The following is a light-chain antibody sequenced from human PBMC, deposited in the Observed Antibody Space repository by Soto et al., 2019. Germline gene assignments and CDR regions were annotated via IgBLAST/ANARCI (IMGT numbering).Light chain of an antibody. CDR2: SNY. V-gene: IGLV1-44*01. Sequence: QLVLAQPPSASGTPGQRVTISCSGSSSNIGSDTVNWYQQLPGTAPKLLIYSNYQRPSGVPDRFSGSKSDTSASLAISGLQSEDEADYYCAAWDDSLNGVVFGGGTKLTVL. J-gene: IGLJ2*01. CDR1: SSNIGSDT. CDR3: AAWDDSLNGVV.